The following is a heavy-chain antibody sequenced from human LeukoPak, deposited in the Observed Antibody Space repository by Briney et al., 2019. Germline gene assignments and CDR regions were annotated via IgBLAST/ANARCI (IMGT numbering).Heavy chain of an antibody. CDR2: IIPILGIA. Sequence: GSSVKVSCKASGGTFSSYAISWVRQAPGQGLEWMGRIIPILGIANYAQKFQGRVTITADKSTSTAYMELSSLRSEDTAVYYCARGKEGTAMAGFDYWGQGTLVTVSS. V-gene: IGHV1-69*04. CDR1: GGTFSSYA. CDR3: ARGKEGTAMAGFDY. J-gene: IGHJ4*02. D-gene: IGHD5-18*01.